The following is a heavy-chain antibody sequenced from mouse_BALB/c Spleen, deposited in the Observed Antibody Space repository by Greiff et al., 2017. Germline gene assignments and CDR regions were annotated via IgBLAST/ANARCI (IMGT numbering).Heavy chain of an antibody. CDR3: ARRGLLAWFAY. CDR2: ISSGGGST. Sequence: EVKLVESGGGLVKPGGSLKLSCAASGFAFSSYDMSWVRQTPEKRLEWVAYISSGGGSTYYPDTVKGRFTISRDNAKNTLYLQMSSLKSEDTAMYYCARRGLLAWFAYWGQGTLVTVSA. V-gene: IGHV5-12-1*01. J-gene: IGHJ3*01. D-gene: IGHD2-3*01. CDR1: GFAFSSYD.